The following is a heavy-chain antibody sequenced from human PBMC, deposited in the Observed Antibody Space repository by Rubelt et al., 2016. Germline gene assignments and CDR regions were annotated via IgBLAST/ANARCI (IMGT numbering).Heavy chain of an antibody. CDR1: GGSISSGGYY. Sequence: QVQLQESGPGLVKPSQTLSLTCTVSGGSISSGGYYWSWIRQHPGKGLEWIGYIYYSGSTYYNPSLKSRVTLSVDTSQNQFSLKLSSVIAADTARYYCARRGIDARPSSDQSWFDSWGQGILVTVSS. CDR2: IYYSGST. V-gene: IGHV4-31*03. J-gene: IGHJ5*01. CDR3: ARRGIDARPSSDQSWFDS. D-gene: IGHD2-15*01.